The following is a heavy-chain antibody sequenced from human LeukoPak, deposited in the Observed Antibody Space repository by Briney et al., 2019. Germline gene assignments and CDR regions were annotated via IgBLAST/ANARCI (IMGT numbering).Heavy chain of an antibody. CDR1: GGSISSSNW. Sequence: PSETLSLTCAVSGGSISSSNWWSWVRQPPGKGLEWIGEIYHSGRTNYTPSLKSRVTISVDKSKNQLSLKLSSVTAADTAVYYCARGRGYSYGKRRHDAFDIWGQGTMVTVSS. CDR3: ARGRGYSYGKRRHDAFDI. D-gene: IGHD5-18*01. CDR2: IYHSGRT. V-gene: IGHV4-4*02. J-gene: IGHJ3*02.